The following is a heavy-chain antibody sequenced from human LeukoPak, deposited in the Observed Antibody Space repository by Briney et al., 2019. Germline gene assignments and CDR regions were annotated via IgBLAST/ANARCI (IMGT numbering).Heavy chain of an antibody. CDR2: IIPNRGIA. D-gene: IGHD3-16*01. V-gene: IGHV1-69*04. Sequence: ASVKVSCKASGGTFGSYAIRWVRQAPGQGLEWMGRIIPNRGIANYAQKFQGRVTITADKSTSTAYMELSSLRSDDTAVYCCARGFWGVDYYGMDVWGQGTTVTVSS. CDR1: GGTFGSYA. J-gene: IGHJ6*02. CDR3: ARGFWGVDYYGMDV.